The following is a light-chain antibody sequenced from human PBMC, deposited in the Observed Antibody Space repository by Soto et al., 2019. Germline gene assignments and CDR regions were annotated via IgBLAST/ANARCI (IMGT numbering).Light chain of an antibody. CDR3: LQRSKWPPT. V-gene: IGKV3-11*01. CDR1: QSVSSD. CDR2: DAS. Sequence: EIVLTQSPATLSLSPGERVTLSCRASQSVSSDLAWFQQKPGQSPRLLIYDASNRATDIPARFSGSGSGTDCTLTISSLEPEDFAVYYCLQRSKWPPTFGQGTRLEI. J-gene: IGKJ5*01.